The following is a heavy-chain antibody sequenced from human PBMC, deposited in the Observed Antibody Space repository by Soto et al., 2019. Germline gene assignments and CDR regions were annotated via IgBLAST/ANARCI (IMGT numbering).Heavy chain of an antibody. J-gene: IGHJ3*02. CDR2: ISGSGGST. D-gene: IGHD3-3*01. CDR3: AKDSALGVVIISPDAFDI. CDR1: GFTFSSYA. Sequence: GSLRLSCAASGFTFSSYAMSWVRQAPGKGLEWVSAISGSGGSTYYADSVKGRFTISRDNSKNTLYLQMNSLRAEDTAVYYCAKDSALGVVIISPDAFDIWGQGTMVTVSS. V-gene: IGHV3-23*01.